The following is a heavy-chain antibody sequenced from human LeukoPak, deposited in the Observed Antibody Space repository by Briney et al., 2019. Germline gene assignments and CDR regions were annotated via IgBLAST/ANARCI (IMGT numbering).Heavy chain of an antibody. CDR3: ARHASVSGNWPRPLDS. D-gene: IGHD6-19*01. CDR2: IYYSESI. Sequence: SETLSLTCTVSGGSISSSSYSWGWIRQPPGKGLEWIGNIYYSESIYYNPSLKSPVTISEDTSKNQFSLKLTSVTAADTAVYYCARHASVSGNWPRPLDSWGQGSLVTVSS. V-gene: IGHV4-39*01. J-gene: IGHJ4*02. CDR1: GGSISSSSYS.